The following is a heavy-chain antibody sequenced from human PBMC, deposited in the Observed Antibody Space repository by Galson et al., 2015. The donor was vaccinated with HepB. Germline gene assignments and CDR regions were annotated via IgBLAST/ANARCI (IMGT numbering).Heavy chain of an antibody. J-gene: IGHJ5*02. D-gene: IGHD3-10*01. Sequence: SLRLSCAASGFTFSSYAMHWVRQAPGKGLEWVAVISYDGSNKYYADSVKGRFTISRDNSKNTLYLQMNSLRAEDTAVYYCAREYYYGSGSWRMANWFDPWGQGTLVTVYS. CDR3: AREYYYGSGSWRMANWFDP. CDR1: GFTFSSYA. CDR2: ISYDGSNK. V-gene: IGHV3-30-3*01.